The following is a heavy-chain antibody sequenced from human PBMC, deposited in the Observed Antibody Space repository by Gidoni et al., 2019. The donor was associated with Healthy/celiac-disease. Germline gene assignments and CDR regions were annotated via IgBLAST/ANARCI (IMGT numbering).Heavy chain of an antibody. CDR3: ARGGRSYYDILTGYFPFDY. CDR1: GFTFSSYW. Sequence: EVQLVESGGGLVQPGGSLSLSCAASGFTFSSYWMHWVRQAPGKGLVWVSRINSDGSSTSYADSVKGRFTISRDNAKNTLYLQMNSLRAEDTAVYYCARGGRSYYDILTGYFPFDYWGQGTLVTVSS. J-gene: IGHJ4*02. D-gene: IGHD3-9*01. CDR2: INSDGSST. V-gene: IGHV3-74*01.